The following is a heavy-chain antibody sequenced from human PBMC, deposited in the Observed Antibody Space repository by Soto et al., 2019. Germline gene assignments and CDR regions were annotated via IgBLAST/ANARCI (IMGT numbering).Heavy chain of an antibody. CDR3: ARDPYRGGDCYSGTGAGWFDP. V-gene: IGHV3-30-3*01. CDR2: ISYDGSNK. Sequence: QVQLVESGGGVVQPGRSLRLSCAASGFTFSSYAMHWVRQAPGKGLEWVAVISYDGSNKYYADSVKGRFTISRDNSKNMLYLQMNSRGAEDTAVYYWARDPYRGGDCYSGTGAGWFDPWGQGTLVTVSS. D-gene: IGHD2-21*02. J-gene: IGHJ5*02. CDR1: GFTFSSYA.